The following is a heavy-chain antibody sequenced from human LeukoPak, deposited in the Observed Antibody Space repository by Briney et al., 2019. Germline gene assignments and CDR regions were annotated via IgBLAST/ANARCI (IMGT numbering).Heavy chain of an antibody. CDR3: AKRGIVIRAVIIVGFHKEAYYFDD. CDR1: GITLSNHG. D-gene: IGHD3-10*01. V-gene: IGHV3-23*01. J-gene: IGHJ4*02. Sequence: GGSLRLSCAVSGITLSNHGMSWVRQAPGKGLEWVAGIIGSAGGTIYAASVKGRFTISRDNPKNTLYLQMNSLRAEDTAVYFCAKRGIVIRAVIIVGFHKEAYYFDDWGQGALVTVSS. CDR2: IIGSAGGT.